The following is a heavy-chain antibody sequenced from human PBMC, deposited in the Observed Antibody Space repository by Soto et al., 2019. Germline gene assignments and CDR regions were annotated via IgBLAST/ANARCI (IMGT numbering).Heavy chain of an antibody. D-gene: IGHD1-26*01. Sequence: QVQLVQSGAEVKKPGSSVKVSCKASGGTFSSYAISWVRQAPGQGLEWMGGIIPIFGTANYAQKFQGRVAITAEKPTATANRERGSLRSEDPPLYYCTRGWETVGTPPPFPYGGQEPLVTVSS. CDR1: GGTFSSYA. CDR3: TRGWETVGTPPPFPY. V-gene: IGHV1-69*06. CDR2: IIPIFGTA. J-gene: IGHJ4*02.